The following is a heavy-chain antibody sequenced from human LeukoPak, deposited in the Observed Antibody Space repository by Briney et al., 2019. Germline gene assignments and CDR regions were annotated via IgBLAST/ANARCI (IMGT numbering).Heavy chain of an antibody. CDR2: IIPILGIA. D-gene: IGHD5-18*01. V-gene: IGHV1-69*04. CDR3: AREGVDTAMVYYLDY. CDR1: GGPFSSYA. J-gene: IGHJ4*02. Sequence: ASVKVSCKASGGPFSSYAISWLRQAPGQGLEWMGRIIPILGIANYAQKFQGRVTITADKSTSTAYMELSSLRSEDTAVYYCAREGVDTAMVYYLDYWGPGTLVTVSS.